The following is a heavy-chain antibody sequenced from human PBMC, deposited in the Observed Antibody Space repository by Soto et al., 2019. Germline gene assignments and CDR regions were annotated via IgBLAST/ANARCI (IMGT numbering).Heavy chain of an antibody. V-gene: IGHV4-34*01. Sequence: SETLSLTCAVYGGSFSGYYWSWIRQPPGKGLEWIGEINHSGGTNYNPSLKSRVTISVDTSKNQFSLKLSSVTAADTAVYYCARVRPDYGSGSKGYFDYWGQGTLVTVSS. J-gene: IGHJ4*02. CDR3: ARVRPDYGSGSKGYFDY. D-gene: IGHD3-10*01. CDR1: GGSFSGYY. CDR2: INHSGGT.